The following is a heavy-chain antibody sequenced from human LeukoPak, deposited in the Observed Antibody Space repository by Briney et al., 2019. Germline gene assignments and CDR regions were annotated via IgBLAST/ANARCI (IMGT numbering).Heavy chain of an antibody. J-gene: IGHJ4*02. Sequence: ASVTVSFKASGYTSYYMHWVRQAPGHGLEWMGIINPSGGSTTYAQKFQGRVTMTRDTPTSTVYMELSRLRSEDTAVYYCARDRDDDILTGYPDYSFDYWGQGTLVTVSS. D-gene: IGHD3-9*01. CDR3: ARDRDDDILTGYPDYSFDY. CDR1: GYTSYY. V-gene: IGHV1-46*01. CDR2: INPSGGST.